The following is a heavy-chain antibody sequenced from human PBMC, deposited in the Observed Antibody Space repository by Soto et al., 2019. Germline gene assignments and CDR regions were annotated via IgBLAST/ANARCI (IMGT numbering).Heavy chain of an antibody. CDR2: ISGSGANT. CDR3: ARVTGANYYYYGMDV. J-gene: IGHJ6*02. CDR1: GFTFSSHA. D-gene: IGHD7-27*01. Sequence: EGQMLESGGGLVQPGGSLRLSCAASGFTFSSHAMSWVRQAPGKGLEWVSGISGSGANTYYASSVKGRFTISRDNSKNTLYLQMNTLRAEDTALYYCARVTGANYYYYGMDVWGQGTTVTVSS. V-gene: IGHV3-23*01.